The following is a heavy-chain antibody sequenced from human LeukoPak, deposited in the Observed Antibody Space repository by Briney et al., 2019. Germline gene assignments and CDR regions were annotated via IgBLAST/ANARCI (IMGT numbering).Heavy chain of an antibody. Sequence: ASVKVSCKASGYTFTSYGISWVRQAPGQGLEWMRWISAYNGNTNYAQKLQGRVTMTTDTSTSTAYMELRSLRSDDTAVYYCARVQDTYYYDSSGYYPLDYWGQGTLVTVSS. CDR2: ISAYNGNT. CDR3: ARVQDTYYYDSSGYYPLDY. J-gene: IGHJ4*02. V-gene: IGHV1-18*01. CDR1: GYTFTSYG. D-gene: IGHD3-22*01.